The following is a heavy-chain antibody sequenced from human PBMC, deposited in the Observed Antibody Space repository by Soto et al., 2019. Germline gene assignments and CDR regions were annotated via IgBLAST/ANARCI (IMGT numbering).Heavy chain of an antibody. CDR1: GGTFSSET. Sequence: QVQLVQSGAEVKKPGSSVRVSCKASGGTFSSETISWVRQAPGQGLEWRGRIIPMVDIVNYAQRLQGRVTITAHKSTSTVYMELSSLRSEDTAVYYCSTWFDPWGQGTLVTVSS. CDR3: STWFDP. CDR2: IIPMVDIV. J-gene: IGHJ5*02. V-gene: IGHV1-69*02.